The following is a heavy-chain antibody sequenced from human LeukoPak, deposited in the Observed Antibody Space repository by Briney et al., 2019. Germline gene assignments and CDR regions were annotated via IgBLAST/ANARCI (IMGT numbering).Heavy chain of an antibody. Sequence: SETLSLTCTVSGGSISSSSYYWGWIRQPPGKGLEWIGSIYYGGSTYYNPSLNSRVTISVNTSKNQFSLKLSSVTAADTAVYYCARTCNQGDKPVFIAPPYYFDYWGQGTLVTVSS. V-gene: IGHV4-39*01. J-gene: IGHJ4*02. CDR1: GGSISSSSYY. D-gene: IGHD3-16*01. CDR2: IYYGGST. CDR3: ARTCNQGDKPVFIAPPYYFDY.